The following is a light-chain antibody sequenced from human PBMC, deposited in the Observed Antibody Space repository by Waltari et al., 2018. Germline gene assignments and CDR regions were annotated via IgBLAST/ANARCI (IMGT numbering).Light chain of an antibody. J-gene: IGKJ1*01. V-gene: IGKV3-20*01. CDR1: QSVGKF. CDR2: DAS. Sequence: EIVLTQSPGTLSLSPGERATLSCRASQSVGKFLAWYQKKPGQAPRHLIYDASIRATGIPDRFSGSGFGTDFSLTISRLEPEDFAVYYCQHYVRLPVSFGQGTKVGIK. CDR3: QHYVRLPVS.